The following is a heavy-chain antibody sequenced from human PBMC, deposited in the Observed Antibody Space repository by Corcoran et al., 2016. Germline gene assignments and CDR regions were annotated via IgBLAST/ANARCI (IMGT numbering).Heavy chain of an antibody. V-gene: IGHV5-51*01. J-gene: IGHJ4*02. CDR2: IYPGDSDT. D-gene: IGHD3-22*01. CDR1: GYIFTNYW. CDR3: ARHVATMIIVGGHFDY. Sequence: EVHLVQSGAEVRKPGESLKISCKSSGYIFTNYWIGWVRQMPGKGLEWMGIIYPGDSDTRYSPSFQGQVTISADKSISTAYLQWSSLKASDTAMYYCARHVATMIIVGGHFDYWGQGTLVTVSS.